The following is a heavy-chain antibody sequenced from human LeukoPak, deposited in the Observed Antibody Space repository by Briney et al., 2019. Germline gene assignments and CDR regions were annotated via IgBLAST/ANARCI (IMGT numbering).Heavy chain of an antibody. J-gene: IGHJ3*01. CDR2: IHNSGGT. CDR1: GGSISSGGYY. CDR3: ARDFTKTASPDAFDF. Sequence: SQTLSLTCTVSGGSISSGGYYWSWIRQHPGKGLEWIGYIHNSGGTAYNPSLRSRVSISLDTSLNQFSLTLHSVTAADTAVYYCARDFTKTASPDAFDFWGQGTLVAVSS. V-gene: IGHV4-31*03. D-gene: IGHD1-1*01.